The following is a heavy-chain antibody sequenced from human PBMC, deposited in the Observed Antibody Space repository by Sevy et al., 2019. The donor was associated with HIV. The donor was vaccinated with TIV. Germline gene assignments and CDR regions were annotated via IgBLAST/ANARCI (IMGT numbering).Heavy chain of an antibody. CDR2: ISSSSNYI. V-gene: IGHV3-21*01. J-gene: IGHJ6*02. Sequence: GGYLRLSCTASGFTFNTYSMNWVRQAPGKGLEWVSSISSSSNYIYYADSLKGRFTISRDNAKNSLYLQMNSLRVEDTAVYYCARDGARITMVQGVMAYYYAMDVWGQGTTVTVSS. CDR1: GFTFNTYS. D-gene: IGHD3-10*01. CDR3: ARDGARITMVQGVMAYYYAMDV.